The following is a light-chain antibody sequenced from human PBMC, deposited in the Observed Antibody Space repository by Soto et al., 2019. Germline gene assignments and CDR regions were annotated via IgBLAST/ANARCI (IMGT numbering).Light chain of an antibody. J-gene: IGKJ1*01. CDR1: QSISSY. Sequence: DIQMTQSPSSLSASVGDRVTITCRASQSISSYLNWYQQKPGKAPKLLIYAASSLESGVPSRFSGSGSGAEFTLTISNLQPDDFAIYYCQQYNGFWSFGRRSKVDI. CDR3: QQYNGFWS. CDR2: AAS. V-gene: IGKV1-39*01.